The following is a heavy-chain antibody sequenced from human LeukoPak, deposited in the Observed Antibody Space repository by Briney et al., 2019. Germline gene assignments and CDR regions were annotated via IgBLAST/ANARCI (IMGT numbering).Heavy chain of an antibody. CDR3: AREGGSSGWYDY. Sequence: ASVKVSCKASGYTFTSYDINWVRQATGQGLEWMGWMNPNSGNTGYAQKFQGRVTMTRNTSISTAYMELSSLRSEDTAVYYCAREGGSSGWYDYWGQGTLVTVSS. CDR2: MNPNSGNT. J-gene: IGHJ4*02. D-gene: IGHD6-19*01. CDR1: GYTFTSYD. V-gene: IGHV1-8*01.